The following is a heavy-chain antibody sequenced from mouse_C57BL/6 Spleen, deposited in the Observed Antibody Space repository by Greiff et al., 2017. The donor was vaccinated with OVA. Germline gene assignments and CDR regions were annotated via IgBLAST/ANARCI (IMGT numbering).Heavy chain of an antibody. CDR2: IDPNSGGT. Sequence: VQLQQPGAELVKPGASVKLSCKASGYTFTSYWMHWVKQRPGRGLEWIGRIDPNSGGTQYNEKFKSKATMTVDKPSSTAYMQLSSLTSEDAAVYCWASQDDYGYDNDCDDWGQGTTLTVSS. J-gene: IGHJ2*01. V-gene: IGHV1-72*01. D-gene: IGHD2-2*01. CDR3: ASQDDYGYDNDCDD. CDR1: GYTFTSYW.